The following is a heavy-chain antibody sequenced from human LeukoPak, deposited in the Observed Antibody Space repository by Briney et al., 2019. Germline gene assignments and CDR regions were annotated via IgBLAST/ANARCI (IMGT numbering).Heavy chain of an antibody. V-gene: IGHV3-9*01. Sequence: PGGSLRLSYAASGFTFDDYAMHWVRQAPGKGLEWVSGISWNSGSIGYADSVKGRFTISRDNAKNSLYLQMNSLRAEDTALYYCAKQAYSSGWYLDYWGQGTLVTVSS. CDR2: ISWNSGSI. J-gene: IGHJ4*02. CDR3: AKQAYSSGWYLDY. CDR1: GFTFDDYA. D-gene: IGHD6-19*01.